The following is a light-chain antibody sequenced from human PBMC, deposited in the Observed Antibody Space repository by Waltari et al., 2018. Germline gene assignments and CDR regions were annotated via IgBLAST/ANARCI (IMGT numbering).Light chain of an antibody. V-gene: IGLV2-11*01. CDR1: SSDVGRYKY. CDR3: CSYDGTYTI. J-gene: IGLJ2*01. Sequence: QSALTQPRSVSGSPGQSVTIPCPGTSSDVGRYKYVPWYQQHPGKAPTLLIYDVNKRPSGVPDRFSGSKSGNAASLTISGLQAEDETDCYCCSYDGTYTIFGGGTKLTVL. CDR2: DVN.